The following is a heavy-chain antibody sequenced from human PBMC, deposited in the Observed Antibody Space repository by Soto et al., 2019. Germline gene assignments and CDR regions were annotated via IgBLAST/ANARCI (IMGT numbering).Heavy chain of an antibody. CDR3: ASVGLTIFGVVQYYFDY. Sequence: GGSLRLSCAASGFTFSSYAMSWVRQAPGKGLEWVSAISGSGGSTYYADSVKGRFTISRDNSKNTLYLQMNSLRAEDTAVYYCASVGLTIFGVVQYYFDYWGQGTLVTVSS. V-gene: IGHV3-23*01. CDR2: ISGSGGST. CDR1: GFTFSSYA. J-gene: IGHJ4*02. D-gene: IGHD3-3*01.